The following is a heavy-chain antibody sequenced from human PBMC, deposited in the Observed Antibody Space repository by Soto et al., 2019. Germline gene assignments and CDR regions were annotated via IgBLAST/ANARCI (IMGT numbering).Heavy chain of an antibody. CDR1: GGSIISYY. D-gene: IGHD3-22*01. CDR2: IYYSGST. Sequence: SETLCLTCTVSGGSIISYYWSWIRQPPGKGLEWIGYIYYSGSTNYNPSLKSRVTISVDTSKNQFSLKLSSVTAADTAVYYCAREGYSSAYYYYYGMDVWGQGTTVSVSS. J-gene: IGHJ6*02. CDR3: AREGYSSAYYYYYGMDV. V-gene: IGHV4-59*01.